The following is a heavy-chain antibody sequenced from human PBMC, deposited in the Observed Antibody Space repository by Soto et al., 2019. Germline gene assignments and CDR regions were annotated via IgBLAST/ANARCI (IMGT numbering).Heavy chain of an antibody. D-gene: IGHD2-2*01. V-gene: IGHV3-30*18. Sequence: GGSLRLSCAASGFTFSSYGMHWVRQAPGKGLEWVAVISYDGSNKYYADSVKGRFTISRDNSKNTLYLQMNSLRAEDTAVYYCAKGWVGYCSSTSCYVVDYWGQGTLVTVSS. J-gene: IGHJ4*02. CDR3: AKGWVGYCSSTSCYVVDY. CDR2: ISYDGSNK. CDR1: GFTFSSYG.